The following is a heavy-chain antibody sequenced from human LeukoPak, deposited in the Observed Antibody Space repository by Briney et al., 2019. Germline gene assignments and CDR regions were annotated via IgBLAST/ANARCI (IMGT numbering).Heavy chain of an antibody. V-gene: IGHV5-51*01. Sequence: GESLKISCKGSGYSFTSYWIGWVRQMPGKGLEWMGIIYPGDSDTRYSPSFQGQVTISADKSISTAYLQWSSLKASDTAMYYCARHGYGDYVFRNLGGINWFDPWGQGTLVTVSS. CDR3: ARHGYGDYVFRNLGGINWFDP. CDR2: IYPGDSDT. D-gene: IGHD4-17*01. J-gene: IGHJ5*02. CDR1: GYSFTSYW.